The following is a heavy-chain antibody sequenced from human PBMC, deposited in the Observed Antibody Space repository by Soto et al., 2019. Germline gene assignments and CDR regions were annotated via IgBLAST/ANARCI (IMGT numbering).Heavy chain of an antibody. CDR3: ARGGGLPDCAGYCPPDY. Sequence: QVQLQESGPGLVKPSQTLSLTCSVSGGSISSGYYYWSWIRQPPGKGLEWIGNIYYSGNTYYNPSLKSRLIISIDTSKNQFSLKVGSVTATDTAVYYCARGGGLPDCAGYCPPDYWGQGTLVTVSS. CDR2: IYYSGNT. D-gene: IGHD2-21*02. CDR1: GGSISSGYYY. V-gene: IGHV4-30-4*01. J-gene: IGHJ4*02.